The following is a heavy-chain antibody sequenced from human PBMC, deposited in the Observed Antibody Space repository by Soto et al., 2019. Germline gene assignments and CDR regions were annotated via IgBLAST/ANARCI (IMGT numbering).Heavy chain of an antibody. J-gene: IGHJ6*03. D-gene: IGHD2-21*01. CDR3: ARAGRHIATSEFFGSYYLDV. V-gene: IGHV1-69*02. CDR1: GGTFSSYT. Sequence: QVQLVQSGAEVKKPGSSVKVSCKASGGTFSSYTISWVRQAPGQGLEWMGRIIPILGIANYAQKFQGRVTITADKSTSTAYMELSSLRSEDTAVYYCARAGRHIATSEFFGSYYLDVWGKGTTVTVSS. CDR2: IIPILGIA.